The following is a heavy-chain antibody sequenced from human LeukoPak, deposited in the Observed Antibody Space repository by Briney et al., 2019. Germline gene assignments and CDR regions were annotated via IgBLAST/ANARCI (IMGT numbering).Heavy chain of an antibody. CDR3: AATMVRSYYFDY. J-gene: IGHJ4*02. CDR2: IYYSGST. Sequence: SETLSPTCTVSGGSISSYYWSWIRQPPGKGLEWIGYIYYSGSTNYNPSLKSRVTISVDTSKNQFSLKLSSVTAADTAVYYCAATMVRSYYFDYWGQGTLVTVSS. D-gene: IGHD3-10*01. CDR1: GGSISSYY. V-gene: IGHV4-59*01.